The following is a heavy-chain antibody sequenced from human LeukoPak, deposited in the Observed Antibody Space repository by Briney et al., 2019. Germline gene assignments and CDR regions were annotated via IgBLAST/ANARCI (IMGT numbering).Heavy chain of an antibody. Sequence: SETLSLTCTVPGGSITPYYWSWIRQPPGEGLEWIGYIHYSGTTSYNSSLKSRVTASVDTSKNQFSLKLHSATAADTAVYYCARDSSGYGASWYFDLWGRGTLVTVSS. CDR2: IHYSGTT. D-gene: IGHD3-10*01. J-gene: IGHJ2*01. CDR3: ARDSSGYGASWYFDL. V-gene: IGHV4-59*01. CDR1: GGSITPYY.